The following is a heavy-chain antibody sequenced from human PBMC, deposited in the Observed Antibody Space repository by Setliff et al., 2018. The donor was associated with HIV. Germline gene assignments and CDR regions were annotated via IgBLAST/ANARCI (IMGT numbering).Heavy chain of an antibody. D-gene: IGHD5-18*01. CDR1: GGSISTSY. CDR2: IYISGTT. J-gene: IGHJ4*02. V-gene: IGHV4-4*08. CDR3: ARRDGYSYGFYFDY. Sequence: PSETLSLTCTVSGGSISTSYWNWIRQPPGKGLEWIAYIYISGTTNYTPSLKSRVTMSIDTSQNQFSLKLNSITAADTAVYYCARRDGYSYGFYFDYWGQGTLVTVSS.